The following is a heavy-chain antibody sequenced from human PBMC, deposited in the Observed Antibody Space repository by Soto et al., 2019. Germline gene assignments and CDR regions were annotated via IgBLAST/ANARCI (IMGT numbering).Heavy chain of an antibody. J-gene: IGHJ3*02. D-gene: IGHD6-6*01. CDR3: ARDASPLSSIAARPLAAFDI. CDR2: IIPIFGTA. Sequence: SVKACCESCGGAFSSYASSCVRQDPGQGLEWMGGIIPIFGTANYAQKFQGRVTITADESTSTAYMELSSLRSEDTAVYYCARDASPLSSIAARPLAAFDIWGQGTMVTVSS. CDR1: GGAFSSYA. V-gene: IGHV1-69*13.